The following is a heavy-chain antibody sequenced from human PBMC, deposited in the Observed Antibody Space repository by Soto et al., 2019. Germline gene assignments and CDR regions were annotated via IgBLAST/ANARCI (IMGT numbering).Heavy chain of an antibody. Sequence: QVQLQQWGAGLLKPSETLSLTCAVYGGSFSGYYWSWIRQPPGKGLEWIGEINHSGSTNYNPSLKSRVTISVHPSKDQFSLKLSSVTAADTAVYYCARRRHPTTRYNWFYPWGQGTLVTVAS. D-gene: IGHD1-1*01. V-gene: IGHV4-34*01. CDR3: ARRRHPTTRYNWFYP. J-gene: IGHJ5*02. CDR2: INHSGST. CDR1: GGSFSGYY.